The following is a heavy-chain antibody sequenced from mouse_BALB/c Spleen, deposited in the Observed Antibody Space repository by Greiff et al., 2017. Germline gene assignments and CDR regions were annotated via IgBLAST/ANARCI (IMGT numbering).Heavy chain of an antibody. CDR2: ISSGGSYT. D-gene: IGHD2-2*01. J-gene: IGHJ4*01. CDR1: GFAFSSYA. Sequence: DVMLVESGGGLVKPGGSLKLSCAASGFAFSSYAMSWVRQTPEKRLEWVATISSGGSYTYYPDSVKGRITISRDNAKNTLYLQMSSLRSEDTAMYFWSRQDGYDRGGGAMDDWGQGTSVTVSS. CDR3: SRQDGYDRGGGAMDD. V-gene: IGHV5-9-3*01.